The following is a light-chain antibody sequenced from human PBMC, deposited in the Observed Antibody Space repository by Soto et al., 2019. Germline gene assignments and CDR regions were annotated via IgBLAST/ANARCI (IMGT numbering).Light chain of an antibody. CDR1: SSNIGAGYD. Sequence: QSVLTQPPSASGAPGQRVTISCTGSSSNIGAGYDVHWYQQLPGTAPKLLIYGNSNRPSGVPDRFSGSQSGTSASLAITGLQAEDEADYYCQSYDSSLSSYVFGTGTKLTVL. J-gene: IGLJ1*01. V-gene: IGLV1-40*01. CDR3: QSYDSSLSSYV. CDR2: GNS.